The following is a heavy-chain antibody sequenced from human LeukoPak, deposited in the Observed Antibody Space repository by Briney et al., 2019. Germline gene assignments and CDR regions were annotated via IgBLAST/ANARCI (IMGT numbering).Heavy chain of an antibody. D-gene: IGHD3-10*01. CDR1: GFTFSNYW. CDR3: ARDGVLMVRGVRVLDYYHYYMDV. V-gene: IGHV3-7*01. J-gene: IGHJ6*03. CDR2: IKQDGSEK. Sequence: QAGGSLRLSCAASGFTFSNYWMSWVRQAPGKGLEWVANIKQDGSEKYYVDSVKGRFTISRDNAENSLYLQMNSLRGEDTAVYYCARDGVLMVRGVRVLDYYHYYMDVWGKGTTVTISS.